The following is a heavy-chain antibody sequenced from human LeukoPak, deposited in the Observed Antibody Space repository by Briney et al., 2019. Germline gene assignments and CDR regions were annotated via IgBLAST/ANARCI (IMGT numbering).Heavy chain of an antibody. CDR1: GGTFSSYA. CDR3: ARDGFWSGGSIDY. D-gene: IGHD3-3*01. CDR2: IIPIFGTA. J-gene: IGHJ4*02. V-gene: IGHV1-69*05. Sequence: SVKVSCKASGGTFSSYAISWVRQAPGQGLEWMGRIIPIFGTANYAQKFQGRVTITTDESTSTAYMELSSLRSEDTAAYYCARDGFWSGGSIDYWGQGTLVTVSS.